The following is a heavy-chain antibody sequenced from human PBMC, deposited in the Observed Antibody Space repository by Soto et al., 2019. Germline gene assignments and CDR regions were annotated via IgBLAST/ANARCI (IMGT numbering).Heavy chain of an antibody. CDR1: GFTFSSYA. V-gene: IGHV3-30-3*01. D-gene: IGHD6-19*01. Sequence: GGSLRLSCAASGFTFSSYAMHWVRQAPGKGLEWVAVISYDGSNKYYADSVKGRFTISRDNSKNTLYLQMNSLRAEDTAVYYCARDGSVAGRYYSCCMDVWGQGTTVTVS. CDR3: ARDGSVAGRYYSCCMDV. J-gene: IGHJ6*02. CDR2: ISYDGSNK.